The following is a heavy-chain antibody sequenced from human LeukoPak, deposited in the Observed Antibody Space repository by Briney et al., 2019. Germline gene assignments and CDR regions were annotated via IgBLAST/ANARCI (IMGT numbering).Heavy chain of an antibody. CDR2: ISYSGST. CDR3: ARESVYYYDSSGSNAFDF. D-gene: IGHD3-22*01. V-gene: IGHV4-31*02. Sequence: PSQTLSLTCTVSGGSISSGGYYWSWIRQHPGKGLEWIGYISYSGSTYYTPSLKSRVRISVDTSKNQFSLKLNSVTGADTAVYYCARESVYYYDSSGSNAFDFWGQGTLVTVSS. J-gene: IGHJ4*02. CDR1: GGSISSGGYY.